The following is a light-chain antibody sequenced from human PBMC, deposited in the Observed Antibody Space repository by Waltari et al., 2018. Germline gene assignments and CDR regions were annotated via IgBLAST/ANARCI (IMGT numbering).Light chain of an antibody. CDR2: DAS. V-gene: IGKV1-16*01. J-gene: IGKJ2*01. Sequence: TQSPSSVSPSLGDRFTISCRASQDIGHYLTWIQQKPGKAPKSLISDASTLHSGVPSRFRGSRSGTTFTLTITGLQPEDFATYFCLEYMSFPSTFGQGTKLDSK. CDR3: LEYMSFPST. CDR1: QDIGHY.